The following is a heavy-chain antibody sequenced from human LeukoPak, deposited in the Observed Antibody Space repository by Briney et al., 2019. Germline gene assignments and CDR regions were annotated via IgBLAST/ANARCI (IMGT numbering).Heavy chain of an antibody. D-gene: IGHD3-22*01. CDR2: IYHSGST. V-gene: IGHV4-38-2*02. J-gene: IGHJ4*02. Sequence: SETLSLTCTVSGYSISSGYYWGWIRQPPGKGLEWIGSIYHSGSTYYNPSLKSRVTISVDTSKNQFSLKLSSVTAADTAVYYCARVTGYVIEDYFDYWGQGTLVTVSS. CDR3: ARVTGYVIEDYFDY. CDR1: GYSISSGYY.